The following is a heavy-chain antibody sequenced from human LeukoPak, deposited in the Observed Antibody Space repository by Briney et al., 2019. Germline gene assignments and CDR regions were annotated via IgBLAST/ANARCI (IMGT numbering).Heavy chain of an antibody. J-gene: IGHJ4*02. CDR3: AREGLYGDYVWSLDY. Sequence: PSETLSLTCTVSGGSVSSGSYYRSWIRQPPGKGLEWIGYIYYSGSTNYNHSLKSRVTISVDTSKNQFSLKLSSVTAADTAVYYCAREGLYGDYVWSLDYWGQGTLVTVSS. CDR1: GGSVSSGSYY. V-gene: IGHV4-61*01. CDR2: IYYSGST. D-gene: IGHD4-17*01.